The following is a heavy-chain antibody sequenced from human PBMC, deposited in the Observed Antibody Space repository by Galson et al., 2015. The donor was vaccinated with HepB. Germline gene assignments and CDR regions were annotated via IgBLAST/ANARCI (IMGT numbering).Heavy chain of an antibody. CDR3: AREEAAAGTGDSFDY. J-gene: IGHJ4*02. D-gene: IGHD6-13*01. Sequence: SLRLSCAASGFTFSSYEMNWVRQAPGKGLEWVSYISSSGSTIYYADSVKGRFTISRDNAKNSLYLQMNSLRAEDTAVYYCAREEAAAGTGDSFDYWGQGTLVTVSS. CDR2: ISSSGSTI. CDR1: GFTFSSYE. V-gene: IGHV3-48*03.